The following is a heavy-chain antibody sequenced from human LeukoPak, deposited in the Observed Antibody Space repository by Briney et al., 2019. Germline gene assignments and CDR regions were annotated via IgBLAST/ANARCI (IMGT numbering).Heavy chain of an antibody. CDR3: AKDRRFGELYFDY. Sequence: PGGSLRLSCAASGFTFSDYGMHWVRQAPGKGLEWVSAISGSGGSTYYADSVKGRFTISRDNSKNTLYLQMNSLRAEDTAVYYCAKDRRFGELYFDYWGQGTLVTVSS. V-gene: IGHV3-23*01. CDR1: GFTFSDYG. J-gene: IGHJ4*02. CDR2: ISGSGGST. D-gene: IGHD3-10*01.